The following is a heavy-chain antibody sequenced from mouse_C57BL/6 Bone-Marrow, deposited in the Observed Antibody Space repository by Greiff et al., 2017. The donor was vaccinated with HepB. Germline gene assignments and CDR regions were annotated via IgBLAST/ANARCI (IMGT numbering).Heavy chain of an antibody. CDR2: INYDGSST. CDR1: GFTFSDYY. CDR3: ARQLRLSYFDY. Sequence: EVQLVESEGGLVQPGRSMKLSCTASGFTFSDYYMAWVRQVPEKGLEWVANINYDGSSTYYLDSLKSRFIISRDNAKNILYLQMSSLKSEDTATYYCARQLRLSYFDYWGQGTTLTVSS. D-gene: IGHD3-2*02. J-gene: IGHJ2*01. V-gene: IGHV5-16*01.